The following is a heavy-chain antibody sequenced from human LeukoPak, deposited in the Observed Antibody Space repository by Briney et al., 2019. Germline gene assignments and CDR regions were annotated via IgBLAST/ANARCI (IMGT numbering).Heavy chain of an antibody. CDR3: ARSVSGWYTTYYFDY. CDR2: INHSGST. J-gene: IGHJ4*02. V-gene: IGHV4-34*01. Sequence: SETLSLTCAVYGGSFSGYYWSWIRQPPGKGLEWIGEINHSGSTNYNPSLKSRVTISVDTSKNQFSLKLSSVTAADTAVYYCARSVSGWYTTYYFDYWGQGTLVTVSS. CDR1: GGSFSGYY. D-gene: IGHD6-19*01.